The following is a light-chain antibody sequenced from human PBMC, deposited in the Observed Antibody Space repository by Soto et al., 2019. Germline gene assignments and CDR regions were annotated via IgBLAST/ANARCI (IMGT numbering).Light chain of an antibody. V-gene: IGKV1-9*01. Sequence: EIQLTQSPSFLSASVGDRVTITCRASQAIGSYLSWVQQKPGKPPTLLIYAASALQSGVPSRFSGTAAATEFTLTISSLQPEDFATYYGQQLNSYPLTFGGGPKVEI. CDR1: QAIGSY. CDR3: QQLNSYPLT. J-gene: IGKJ4*01. CDR2: AAS.